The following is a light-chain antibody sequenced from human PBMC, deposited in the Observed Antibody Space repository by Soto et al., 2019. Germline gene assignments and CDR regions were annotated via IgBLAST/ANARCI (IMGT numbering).Light chain of an antibody. CDR3: AAWDDSLSVGV. CDR1: SSNIGSNY. Sequence: QSVLTQPPSASGTPGQRVTISCSGSSSNIGSNYVYWYQQLPGTAPKLLIYSNNQRPSGVPDRFSGSKSGTSASLAISGLRFEDEADYYCAAWDDSLSVGVFGGGTKLTVL. J-gene: IGLJ3*02. V-gene: IGLV1-47*02. CDR2: SNN.